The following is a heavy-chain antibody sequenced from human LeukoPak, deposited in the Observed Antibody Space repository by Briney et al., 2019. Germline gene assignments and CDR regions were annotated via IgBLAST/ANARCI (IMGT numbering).Heavy chain of an antibody. CDR1: GFTFINYA. J-gene: IGHJ2*01. CDR2: SSGSGAST. CDR3: AKDRAPYGSGGGEDYFDL. V-gene: IGHV3-23*01. D-gene: IGHD3-10*01. Sequence: GGSLRLSCVGSGFTFINYAMTWVRQSPARGLEYVSSSSGSGASTHYADSVKGRFTISRDNFRNTLYLEMSSLRVEDSALYYCAKDRAPYGSGGGEDYFDLWGRGTLVTVSS.